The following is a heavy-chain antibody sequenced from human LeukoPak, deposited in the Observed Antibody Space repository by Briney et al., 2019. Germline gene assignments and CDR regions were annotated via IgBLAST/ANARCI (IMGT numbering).Heavy chain of an antibody. V-gene: IGHV4-30-4*08. D-gene: IGHD3-22*01. CDR3: AREVTYYDSSGYYSPAFDI. CDR2: IYYSGST. Sequence: ASQTLSLTCTVSGGSISSGDYYWGWIRQPRGKGLEWIGYIYYSGSTYYNPSLKSRFIISVDTSKNQFSLKLSSVTAADTAVYYCAREVTYYDSSGYYSPAFDIWGQGTMVTVSS. CDR1: GGSISSGDYY. J-gene: IGHJ3*02.